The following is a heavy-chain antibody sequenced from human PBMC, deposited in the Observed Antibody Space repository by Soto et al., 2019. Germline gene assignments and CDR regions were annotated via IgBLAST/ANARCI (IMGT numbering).Heavy chain of an antibody. J-gene: IGHJ3*02. CDR2: MNPNNGNT. D-gene: IGHD3-3*01. CDR3: ARVGVRFLEWLGAFDI. CDR1: GYTFTSYD. V-gene: IGHV1-8*01. Sequence: ASVKVSCKASGYTFTSYDINWVRQATGQGLEWMGWMNPNNGNTGYAQKFQGRVTITRNTSISTAYMELSSLRSEDTAVYYCARVGVRFLEWLGAFDIWGQGTMVTVSS.